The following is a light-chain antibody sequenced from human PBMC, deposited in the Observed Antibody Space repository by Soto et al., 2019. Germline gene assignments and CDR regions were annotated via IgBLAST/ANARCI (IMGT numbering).Light chain of an antibody. V-gene: IGKV1-33*01. CDR2: DAS. CDR1: QDISNY. Sequence: DIPMTQPPSSLSASVGDRVTITCQASQDISNYLNWYQQKPGKAPKLLIYDASNLETGVPSRFSGSRSGTDFTCTISSLQPEDIATYYCQQYDNLTLTFGGRTKVEIK. J-gene: IGKJ4*01. CDR3: QQYDNLTLT.